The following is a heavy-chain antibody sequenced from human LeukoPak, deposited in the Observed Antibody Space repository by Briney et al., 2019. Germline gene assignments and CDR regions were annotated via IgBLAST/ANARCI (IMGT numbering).Heavy chain of an antibody. D-gene: IGHD3-16*01. Sequence: GGSLRLSCSASGFTSSDYDMNWVRQAPGKGLEWVSSISGLSTHIYYGDSVKGRFSISRDNAKNSVYLQMNSLGVEDTAIYYCGRAFPPLRTSSAGDLWGQGILVTVSS. CDR3: GRAFPPLRTSSAGDL. V-gene: IGHV3-69-1*02. CDR2: ISGLSTHI. CDR1: GFTSSDYD. J-gene: IGHJ4*02.